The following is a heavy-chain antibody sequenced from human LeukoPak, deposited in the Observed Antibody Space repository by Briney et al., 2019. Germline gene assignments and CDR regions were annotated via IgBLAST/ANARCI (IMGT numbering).Heavy chain of an antibody. CDR2: IKQDGSEK. J-gene: IGHJ1*01. D-gene: IGHD2-15*01. V-gene: IGHV3-7*01. Sequence: GGSLRLSCAASGFTFSSYWMSWVRQAPGKGLEWVANIKQDGSEKYYVDSVKGRFTISRDNAKNSLYLQMNSLRAEDTAVYYCARESCSGGSCYYSAEYFQHWGQGTLVTVSS. CDR1: GFTFSSYW. CDR3: ARESCSGGSCYYSAEYFQH.